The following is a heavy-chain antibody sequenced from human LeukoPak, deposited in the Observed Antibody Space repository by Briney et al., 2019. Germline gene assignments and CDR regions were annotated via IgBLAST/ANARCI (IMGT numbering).Heavy chain of an antibody. CDR2: INTGGIT. Sequence: SETLSLTCTVSGGSISNDYWSWIRQPAGKGLEWIGRINTGGITNCNPSLKSRVTMSVDTSKNQFSLRLSSVTAADTAVYYCARDTACSGGSCSMFDSWGQGTLVTVSS. D-gene: IGHD2-15*01. CDR1: GGSISNDY. CDR3: ARDTACSGGSCSMFDS. V-gene: IGHV4-4*07. J-gene: IGHJ4*02.